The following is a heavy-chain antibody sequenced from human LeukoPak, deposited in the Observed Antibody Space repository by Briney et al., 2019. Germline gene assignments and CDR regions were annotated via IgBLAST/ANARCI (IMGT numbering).Heavy chain of an antibody. D-gene: IGHD5-12*01. CDR2: ISYNGSNK. V-gene: IGHV3-30*17. Sequence: PEGSLTLSCAASGFTFSSYVMHGLRQAPGKGLEGVGVISYNGSNKYYADSVKGRFTISRDNSKNTLILQMNSLRAEDTAVYYCARGPSGYHNTGGQGTLVTVSS. CDR3: ARGPSGYHNT. J-gene: IGHJ4*02. CDR1: GFTFSSYV.